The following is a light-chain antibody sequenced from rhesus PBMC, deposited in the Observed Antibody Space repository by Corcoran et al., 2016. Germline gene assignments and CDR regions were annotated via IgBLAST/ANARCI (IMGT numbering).Light chain of an antibody. CDR3: QQSSNLWT. V-gene: IGKV3-24*04. CDR2: GAA. J-gene: IGKJ1*01. Sequence: ETVVTQSPATLALSPGDRATLSCRASQSVGRYLAWYQQKPGQTPRLRISGAASRATDIPDRCSGSGVGKDLTLTIRSRETEDGGVNYCQQSSNLWTFGQGTKVEIK. CDR1: QSVGRY.